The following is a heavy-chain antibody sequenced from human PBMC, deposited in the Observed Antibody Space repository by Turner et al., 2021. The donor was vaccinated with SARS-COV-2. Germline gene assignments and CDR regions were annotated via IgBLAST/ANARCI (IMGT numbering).Heavy chain of an antibody. CDR1: GGTFNRDV. CDR3: AKGFLRALDYGDAFDV. Sequence: QVRLVQSGAEVKRPGSSVKVSCKASGGTFNRDVVSWVRQAPGQGLEWMGKIIPILGTPTYAQKFQGRVTITADESTDTVYMDLSRLRSDDAALYYCAKGFLRALDYGDAFDVWGLGTLVIVSS. V-gene: IGHV1-69*11. CDR2: IIPILGTP. D-gene: IGHD3-10*01. J-gene: IGHJ3*01.